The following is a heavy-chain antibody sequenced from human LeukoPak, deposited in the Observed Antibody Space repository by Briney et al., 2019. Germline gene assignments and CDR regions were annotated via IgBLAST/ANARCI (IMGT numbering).Heavy chain of an antibody. D-gene: IGHD3-10*01. J-gene: IGHJ4*02. Sequence: ASVKVSCTASGYTFTSYAMHWVRQAPGQRLEWMGWINAGNGNTKYSQKFQGRVTITRDTSASTAYMELSSLRSEDTAVYYCARVLLWFGELSSFDYWGQGTLATVSS. CDR1: GYTFTSYA. V-gene: IGHV1-3*01. CDR3: ARVLLWFGELSSFDY. CDR2: INAGNGNT.